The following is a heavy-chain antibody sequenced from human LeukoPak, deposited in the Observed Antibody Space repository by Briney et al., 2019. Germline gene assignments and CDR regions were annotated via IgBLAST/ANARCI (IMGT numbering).Heavy chain of an antibody. Sequence: ASVKVSCKTSGYTFTAYYMHWVRQAPGQRLEWMGWINPNRGGTNYAQKFQGRVIMTWDTSISTASMELSRLRSDDTAVYYCSRGPHWDPHFDFWGQGTLVTVSS. CDR2: INPNRGGT. J-gene: IGHJ4*02. D-gene: IGHD7-27*01. V-gene: IGHV1-2*02. CDR1: GYTFTAYY. CDR3: SRGPHWDPHFDF.